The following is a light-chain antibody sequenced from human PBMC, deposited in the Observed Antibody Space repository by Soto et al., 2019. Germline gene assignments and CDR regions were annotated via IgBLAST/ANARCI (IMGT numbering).Light chain of an antibody. CDR3: QVWDRESEHYV. J-gene: IGLJ1*01. CDR1: NIGNKS. V-gene: IGLV3-21*02. CDR2: DDS. Sequence: SYELTQPPSVSVAPGQTARITCGGTNIGNKSVHWYQQRPGQAPVMVVYDDSDRPSGIPERFSGSNSGDTATLTISRVDAGDEADYYCQVWDRESEHYVFGTGTKLTVL.